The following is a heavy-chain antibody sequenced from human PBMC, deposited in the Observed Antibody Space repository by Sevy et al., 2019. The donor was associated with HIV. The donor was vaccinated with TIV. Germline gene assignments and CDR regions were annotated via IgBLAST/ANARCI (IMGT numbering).Heavy chain of an antibody. Sequence: GGSLRLSCAASGFTFSSYWMHWVRQAPGKGLVWVSRINSGGSSTSYADSVKGRFTTCRNNAKNTLYLQMNSLRAEDTAVYYCERDLIVGATDWFDPWGQGTLVTVSS. CDR3: ERDLIVGATDWFDP. J-gene: IGHJ5*02. V-gene: IGHV3-74*01. CDR1: GFTFSSYW. D-gene: IGHD1-26*01. CDR2: INSGGSST.